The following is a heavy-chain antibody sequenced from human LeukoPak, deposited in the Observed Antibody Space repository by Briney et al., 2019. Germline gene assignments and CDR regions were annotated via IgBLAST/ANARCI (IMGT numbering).Heavy chain of an antibody. D-gene: IGHD3-10*01. J-gene: IGHJ4*02. V-gene: IGHV5-51*01. CDR1: GYPFTSYW. Sequence: GESLQISCKGSGYPFTSYWIGWVRQMPGKGLEWMGIIYPGDSDTRYSPSFQGQVTISVDKSISTAYLQWSSLKASDTAMYYCARHSDAGSSSSSVPYWGQGTLVTVSS. CDR2: IYPGDSDT. CDR3: ARHSDAGSSSSSVPY.